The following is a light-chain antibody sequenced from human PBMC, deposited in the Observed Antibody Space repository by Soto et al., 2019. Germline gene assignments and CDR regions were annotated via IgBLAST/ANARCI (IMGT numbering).Light chain of an antibody. J-gene: IGKJ2*01. Sequence: DTQMTQSPSTLSASVGDTVTITCRARQNINNWLAWYQQKPEKVPKLLIYGASTLVDGVPSRFSGSRSGTEFTLTINSLQPDDFATYYCQRYDGYFGQGTKLEIK. CDR3: QRYDGY. CDR2: GAS. CDR1: QNINNW. V-gene: IGKV1-5*01.